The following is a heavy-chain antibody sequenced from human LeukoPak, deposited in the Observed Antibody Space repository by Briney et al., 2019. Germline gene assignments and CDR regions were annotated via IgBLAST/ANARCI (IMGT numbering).Heavy chain of an antibody. V-gene: IGHV4-34*01. CDR1: GGSFSGYY. J-gene: IGHJ3*02. Sequence: TSETLSLTCAVYGGSFSGYYWSWIRQPPGKGLEWIGEINHSGSTNYNPSLKSRVTISVDTSKNQFSLKLSSVTAADTAVYYCARRGRGFYSPYCSSTSCYRLIGAFDIWGQGTMVTVSS. CDR3: ARRGRGFYSPYCSSTSCYRLIGAFDI. CDR2: INHSGST. D-gene: IGHD2-2*02.